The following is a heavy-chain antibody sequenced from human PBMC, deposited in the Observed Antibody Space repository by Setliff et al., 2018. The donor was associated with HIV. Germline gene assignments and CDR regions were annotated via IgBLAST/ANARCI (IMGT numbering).Heavy chain of an antibody. CDR1: GFTFSDAW. D-gene: IGHD3-10*01. V-gene: IGHV3-15*01. CDR3: TASDANIRGVSVF. J-gene: IGHJ4*02. Sequence: GGSLRLSCAASGFTFSDAWMTWVLQAPGKGLEWVGRIKSKADGGTTDYAAPVKGRLIISRDDSKNLVYLQMNNLKTEDTAIYYCTASDANIRGVSVFWSQGTPVPVSS. CDR2: IKSKADGGTT.